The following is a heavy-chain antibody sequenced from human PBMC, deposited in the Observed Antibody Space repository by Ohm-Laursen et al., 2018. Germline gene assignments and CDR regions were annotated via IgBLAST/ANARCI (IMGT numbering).Heavy chain of an antibody. D-gene: IGHD1-26*01. J-gene: IGHJ4*02. V-gene: IGHV3-33*01. CDR3: AREAEGATFDY. CDR2: IWYDGTNK. CDR1: GFTFSNYG. Sequence: SLRLSCTASGFTFSNYGMHWVRQAPGKGLEWLAVIWYDGTNKYYADSVKGRFTISRDNAKNSLYLQMNSLRAEDTAVYYCAREAEGATFDYWGQGTLATVSS.